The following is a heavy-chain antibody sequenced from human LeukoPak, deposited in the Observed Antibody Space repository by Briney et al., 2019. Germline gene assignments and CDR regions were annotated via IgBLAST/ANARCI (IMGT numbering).Heavy chain of an antibody. CDR1: GGSISSHY. V-gene: IGHV4-59*11. CDR2: IYYSGST. D-gene: IGHD3-3*01. J-gene: IGHJ4*02. Sequence: SETLSLTCTVSGGSISSHYWSWIRQPPGKGLEWIGYIYYSGSTNYNPSLKSRVTISVDTSKNQFSLKLSSVTAADTAVYYCARMAFGVVPRWGQGTLVTVSS. CDR3: ARMAFGVVPR.